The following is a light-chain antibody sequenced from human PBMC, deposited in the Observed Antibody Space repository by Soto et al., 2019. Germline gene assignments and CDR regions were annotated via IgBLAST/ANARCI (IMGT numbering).Light chain of an antibody. Sequence: QSALTQPASVSGSPGQSITISCTGTSSDVGGSNYVSWYQQYPGKAPELMIYDVSNRPSGVSNRFSGSKSGNTASLPISGLQAEDEADYYCSSYTRSSTLVFGGGTKLTVL. CDR2: DVS. CDR3: SSYTRSSTLV. J-gene: IGLJ2*01. V-gene: IGLV2-14*01. CDR1: SSDVGGSNY.